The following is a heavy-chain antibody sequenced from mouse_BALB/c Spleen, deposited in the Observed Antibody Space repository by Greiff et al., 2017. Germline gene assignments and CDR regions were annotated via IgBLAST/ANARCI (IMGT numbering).Heavy chain of an antibody. D-gene: IGHD2-3*01. CDR3: ARHSDGYYSFDY. CDR2: ISSGGSYT. Sequence: DVHLVESGGGLVKPGGSLKLSCAASGFTFSSYAMSWVRQTPEKRLEWVATISSGGSYTYYPDSVKGRFTISRDNAKNTLYLQMSSLRSEDTAMYYCARHSDGYYSFDYWGQGTTLTVSS. V-gene: IGHV5-9-3*01. CDR1: GFTFSSYA. J-gene: IGHJ2*01.